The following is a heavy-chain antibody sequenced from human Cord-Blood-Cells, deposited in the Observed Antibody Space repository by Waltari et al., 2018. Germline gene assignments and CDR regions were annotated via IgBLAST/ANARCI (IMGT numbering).Heavy chain of an antibody. CDR1: GGSISSSSYY. Sequence: QLQLQESGPGLVKPSETLSLTCTVSGGSISSSSYYWGWIRQPPGKGLEWIGSIYYSGSTYYNPSLKSRVTISVDTSKNQFSLKLSSVTAADTAVYYCARHFRGSSFDYWGQGTLVTVSS. CDR2: IYYSGST. CDR3: ARHFRGSSFDY. D-gene: IGHD3-10*01. J-gene: IGHJ4*02. V-gene: IGHV4-39*01.